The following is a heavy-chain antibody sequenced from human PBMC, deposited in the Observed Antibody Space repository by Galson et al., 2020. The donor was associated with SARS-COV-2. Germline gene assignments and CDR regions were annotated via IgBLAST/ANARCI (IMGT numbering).Heavy chain of an antibody. CDR2: INPNSGGT. D-gene: IGHD2-8*01. Sequence: ASVKVSCKASGYTFTDYYIHWVRQPPGQGLEWMGWINPNSGGTNYAQKFQGRVTMTRDTSISTAYMEVSRLTSDDTAVYYCARVGYCTSSDCYGTPLFDFWGQGTLVTVSS. CDR1: GYTFTDYY. CDR3: ARVGYCTSSDCYGTPLFDF. V-gene: IGHV1-2*02. J-gene: IGHJ4*02.